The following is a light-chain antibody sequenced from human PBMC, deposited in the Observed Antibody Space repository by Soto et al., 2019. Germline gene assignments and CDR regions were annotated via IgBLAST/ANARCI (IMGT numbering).Light chain of an antibody. Sequence: QAVVTQPPSVSGAPGQRITISCTGSSSNIGAGYAVHWYQHLPGTAPKLLIFDNNNRPSGVPDQFSGSKSGTSASLAITGLQAEDEADYYCQSFDSGLSVVVFGGGTKLTVL. J-gene: IGLJ2*01. CDR3: QSFDSGLSVVV. CDR2: DNN. CDR1: SSNIGAGYA. V-gene: IGLV1-40*01.